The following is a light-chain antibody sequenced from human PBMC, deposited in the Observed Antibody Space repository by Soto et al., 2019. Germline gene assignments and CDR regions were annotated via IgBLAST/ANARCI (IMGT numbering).Light chain of an antibody. CDR3: QHYGSSPYT. CDR2: GAS. V-gene: IGKV3-20*01. J-gene: IGKJ2*01. Sequence: EIVLTQSPGTLSLSPGERANLSCRASLSVSSSYLAWYQQKPGQAPSHLIYGASSRATGIPDRFSGSGSGTDFTLTISRLEPEDFAVYYCQHYGSSPYTFGQGTKLEI. CDR1: LSVSSSY.